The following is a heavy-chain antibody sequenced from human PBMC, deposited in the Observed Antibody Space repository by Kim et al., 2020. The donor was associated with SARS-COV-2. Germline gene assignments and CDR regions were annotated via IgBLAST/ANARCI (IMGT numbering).Heavy chain of an antibody. CDR3: AKAGLIAVAGRRFVYYFDY. J-gene: IGHJ4*02. D-gene: IGHD6-19*01. Sequence: GRFTISRDNAKNSLYLQMNSLRAEDTALYYCAKAGLIAVAGRRFVYYFDYWGQGTLVTVSS. V-gene: IGHV3-9*01.